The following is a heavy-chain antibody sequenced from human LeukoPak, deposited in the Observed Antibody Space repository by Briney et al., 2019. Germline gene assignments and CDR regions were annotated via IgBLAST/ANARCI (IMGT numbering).Heavy chain of an antibody. Sequence: SETLSLTCTVPGGSISSYYWSWIRQPPGKGLEWIGYIYYSGSTNYNPSLKSRVTISVDTSKNQFSLKLSSVTAADTAVYYCARTAAGYFQHWGQGTLVTVSS. V-gene: IGHV4-59*01. D-gene: IGHD6-25*01. CDR2: IYYSGST. J-gene: IGHJ1*01. CDR1: GGSISSYY. CDR3: ARTAAGYFQH.